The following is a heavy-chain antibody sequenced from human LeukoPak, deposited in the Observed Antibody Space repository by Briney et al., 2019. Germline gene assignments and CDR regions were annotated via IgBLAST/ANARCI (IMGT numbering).Heavy chain of an antibody. CDR1: GGSFSGYY. D-gene: IGHD2-2*02. CDR2: INHSGST. J-gene: IGHJ5*02. V-gene: IGHV4-34*01. Sequence: SGTLSLNCAVYGGSFSGYYWSWIRQPPGKGLEWIGEINHSGSTNYNPSLKSRVTISVDTSKNQFSLKLSSVTAADTAVYYCASTAYCSSTSCYTRGRGWFDPWGQGTLVTVSS. CDR3: ASTAYCSSTSCYTRGRGWFDP.